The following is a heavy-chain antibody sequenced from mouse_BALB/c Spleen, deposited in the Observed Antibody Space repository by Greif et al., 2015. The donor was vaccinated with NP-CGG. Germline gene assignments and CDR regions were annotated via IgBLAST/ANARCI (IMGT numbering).Heavy chain of an antibody. CDR2: IYPGSGST. D-gene: IGHD2-1*01. CDR1: GYTFTSYW. CDR3: TVVYYGNYPLYYYAMDY. J-gene: IGHJ4*01. V-gene: IGHV1S22*01. Sequence: LQQSGSELVSPGASVKLSCKASGYTFTSYWMHWVKQRPGQGLEWIGNIYPGSGSTNYDEKFKSKATLTVDTSSSTAYMQLSSLTSEDSAVYYCTVVYYGNYPLYYYAMDYWGQGTSVTVSS.